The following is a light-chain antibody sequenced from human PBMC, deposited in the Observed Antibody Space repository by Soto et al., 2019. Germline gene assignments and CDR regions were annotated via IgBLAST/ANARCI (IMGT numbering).Light chain of an antibody. CDR2: GAS. J-gene: IGKJ2*02. V-gene: IGKV3D-15*01. CDR3: RQYYNRPPCT. Sequence: EIVMTQSPATLSVSPGQRATLSCRASQSVGTSIAWYQQKPGQAPRLLIYGASTRATGIPARFSGSGSGTAFTLTTSSMQSEDFANYYCRQYYNRPPCTFGQGTKVDIK. CDR1: QSVGTS.